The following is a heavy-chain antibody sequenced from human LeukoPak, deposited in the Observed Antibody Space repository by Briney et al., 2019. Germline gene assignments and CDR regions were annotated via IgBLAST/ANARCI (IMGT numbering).Heavy chain of an antibody. Sequence: PSETLSLTCTVSGDSITNDNWWSWVRQPPGKGLEWIGEIYHSGGTNYNPSLKSRVTISVDKSKNQFSLNVNSLTAADTAVYYCARVVYSGYDFRGAMDVWGKGTTVTVSS. CDR2: IYHSGGT. CDR1: GDSITNDNW. V-gene: IGHV4-4*02. J-gene: IGHJ6*03. D-gene: IGHD5-12*01. CDR3: ARVVYSGYDFRGAMDV.